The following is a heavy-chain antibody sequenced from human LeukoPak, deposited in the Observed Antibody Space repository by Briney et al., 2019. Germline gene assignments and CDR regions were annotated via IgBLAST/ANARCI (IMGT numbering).Heavy chain of an antibody. CDR2: IYYSGST. CDR3: ARLSNWYGVY. J-gene: IGHJ4*02. D-gene: IGHD6-13*01. CDR1: GGSISSSPYY. V-gene: IGHV4-39*01. Sequence: SETLSLTCTVSGGSISSSPYYWGWIRQPPGKGLEWIGSIYYSGSTYYNPSLKSRVTIPVDTSKNQFSLKLSSVTAADTAVYYCARLSNWYGVYWGQGTLVTVSS.